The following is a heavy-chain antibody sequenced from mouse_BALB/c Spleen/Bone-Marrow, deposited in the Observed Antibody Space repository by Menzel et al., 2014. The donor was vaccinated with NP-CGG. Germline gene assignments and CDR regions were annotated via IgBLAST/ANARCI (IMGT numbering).Heavy chain of an antibody. CDR3: ARDGYYVVMDY. D-gene: IGHD2-3*01. V-gene: IGHV2-9*02. CDR2: IWAGGST. CDR1: GFSLTNYG. J-gene: IGHJ4*01. Sequence: QVQLKHSGPGLVAPSQSLSITCTVSGFSLTNYGVHWVRQPPGKGLEWLGVIWAGGSTNYNSALMSRLSITKDNSKNXVFLKMNSLQTADTAMYYCARDGYYVVMDYWGQGTSVTVSS.